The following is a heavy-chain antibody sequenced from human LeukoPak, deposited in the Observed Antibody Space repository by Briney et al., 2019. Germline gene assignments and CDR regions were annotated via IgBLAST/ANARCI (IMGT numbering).Heavy chain of an antibody. CDR3: ARVGYYYDSSGYYLGY. CDR2: INAGNGNT. V-gene: IGHV1-3*01. CDR1: GYTFTSYA. D-gene: IGHD3-22*01. J-gene: IGHJ4*02. Sequence: ASVKVSCKASGYTFTSYAMHWVRQAPGQRLEWMGWINAGNGNTKYSQKFQGRGTITRDTSASTAYMELSSLRSEDTAVYCCARVGYYYDSSGYYLGYWGQGTLVTVSS.